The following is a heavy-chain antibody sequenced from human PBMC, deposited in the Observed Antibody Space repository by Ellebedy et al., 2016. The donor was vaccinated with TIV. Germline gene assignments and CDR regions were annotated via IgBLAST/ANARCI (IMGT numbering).Heavy chain of an antibody. CDR3: ARTPRIAARYPYEY. D-gene: IGHD6-6*01. J-gene: IGHJ4*02. V-gene: IGHV1-46*01. Sequence: VSVKVSCXASGYTFTSYYLHWVRQAPGQRLEWMGIINPSDGDTRYAQKFQGRVTMTRDTSTSRVYMELSSLRSDDAAVYYCARTPRIAARYPYEYWGQGTLVTVSS. CDR1: GYTFTSYY. CDR2: INPSDGDT.